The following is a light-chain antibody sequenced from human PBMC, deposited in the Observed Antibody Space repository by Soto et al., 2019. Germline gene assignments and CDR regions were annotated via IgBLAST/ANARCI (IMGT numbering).Light chain of an antibody. Sequence: QSALTQPASVSGSPGQSITIYCTGSSSDIGGYKYVSWYQQHPGKAPKLMISDVSSRPSGVSDRFSGSKPGNTASLTISGLQAGDEATYYCSSYTTSGTFVVFGGGTKLTVL. V-gene: IGLV2-14*03. CDR2: DVS. CDR3: SSYTTSGTFVV. CDR1: SSDIGGYKY. J-gene: IGLJ2*01.